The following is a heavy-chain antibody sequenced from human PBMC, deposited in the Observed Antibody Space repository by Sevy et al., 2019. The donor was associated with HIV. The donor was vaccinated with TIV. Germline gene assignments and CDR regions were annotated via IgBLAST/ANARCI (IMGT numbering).Heavy chain of an antibody. Sequence: GGSLRLSCAASGFTFSSYGMHWVRQAPGKGLEWVAVISYDGSNKYYADSVKGRFTISRDNSKNTLYLQMNSLRAEDTAVYYCAKEGRDGYNFRFVYWGQGTLVTSSS. CDR2: ISYDGSNK. V-gene: IGHV3-30*18. J-gene: IGHJ4*02. D-gene: IGHD5-12*01. CDR3: AKEGRDGYNFRFVY. CDR1: GFTFSSYG.